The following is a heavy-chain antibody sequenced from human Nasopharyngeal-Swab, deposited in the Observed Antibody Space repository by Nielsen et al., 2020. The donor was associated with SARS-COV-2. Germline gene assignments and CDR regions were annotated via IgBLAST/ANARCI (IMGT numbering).Heavy chain of an antibody. CDR1: GGSFSGYY. V-gene: IGHV4-34*01. CDR3: ARGGYYCGGDCYHTLDY. J-gene: IGHJ4*02. CDR2: INHSGST. Sequence: SETLSLTCSVYGGSFSGYYWSCIRQPPGKGLEWIGEINHSGSTNYNPSLKSRVTISVDTSKNQFSLKLSSVTAADTAVYYCARGGYYCGGDCYHTLDYWGQGTLVTVYS. D-gene: IGHD2-21*02.